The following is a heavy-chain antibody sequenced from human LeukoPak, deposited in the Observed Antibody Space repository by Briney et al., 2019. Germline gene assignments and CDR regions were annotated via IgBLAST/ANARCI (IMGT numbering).Heavy chain of an antibody. Sequence: GGSLRLSCAASGFTFSSYGMSWVRQAPGKGLEWVSAISGSGGSTYYADFVNGRFTISRDHSKNTLYLQMHSLRGEYTAVYYCTTHRGYSYGYPDDYWGQGTMVTVSS. D-gene: IGHD5-18*01. J-gene: IGHJ4*02. CDR1: GFTFSSYG. V-gene: IGHV3-23*01. CDR2: ISGSGGST. CDR3: TTHRGYSYGYPDDY.